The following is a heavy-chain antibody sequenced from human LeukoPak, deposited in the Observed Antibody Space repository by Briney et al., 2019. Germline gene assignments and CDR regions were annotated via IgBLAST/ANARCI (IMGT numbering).Heavy chain of an antibody. Sequence: GGSLRLSCSASGFTFKSYAMHWVRQAPGKGLEYVSSINTNGANTYYADSVKGRFTISRDNSRNTVYVQMNSLTPEDTAVYYCARHGSGSFTALDYWGQGTLVTVSS. CDR3: ARHGSGSFTALDY. CDR1: GFTFKSYA. CDR2: INTNGANT. D-gene: IGHD3-10*01. V-gene: IGHV3-64*05. J-gene: IGHJ4*02.